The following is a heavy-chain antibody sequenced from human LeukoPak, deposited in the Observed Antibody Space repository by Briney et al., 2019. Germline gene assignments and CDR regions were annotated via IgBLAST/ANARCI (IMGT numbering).Heavy chain of an antibody. J-gene: IGHJ3*02. CDR3: ARGWSYCGGDCYDAFDI. CDR2: MNPNSGNT. V-gene: IGHV1-8*01. D-gene: IGHD2-21*02. CDR1: GYTFTSYD. Sequence: ASVKVSCKASGYTFTSYDINWVRQATGQGLEWMGWMNPNSGNTGCAQKFQGRVTMTRNTSISTAYMELSSLRSEDTAVYHCARGWSYCGGDCYDAFDIWGQGTMVTVSS.